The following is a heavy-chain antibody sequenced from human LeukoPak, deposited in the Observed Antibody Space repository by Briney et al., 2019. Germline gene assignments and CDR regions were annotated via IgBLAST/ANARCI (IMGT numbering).Heavy chain of an antibody. J-gene: IGHJ4*02. V-gene: IGHV3-21*01. CDR3: ARDGDLYYFDY. Sequence: GGSLRLSCAASGFTFSSYSMNWVSQAPGKRLEWVSSISSSSSYIYYADSVKGRFTISRDNAKNSLYLQMNSLRAEDTAVYYCARDGDLYYFDYWGQGTLVTVSS. CDR1: GFTFSSYS. CDR2: ISSSSSYI. D-gene: IGHD4-17*01.